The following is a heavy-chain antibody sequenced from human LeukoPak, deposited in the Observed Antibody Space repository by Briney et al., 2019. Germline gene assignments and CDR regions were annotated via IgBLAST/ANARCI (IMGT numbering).Heavy chain of an antibody. CDR1: GYTFTSYG. Sequence: GASVKVSCKASGYTFTSYGISWVRQAPGQGLEWMGGIIPIFGTANYAQKFQGRVTITADESTSTAYMELSSLRSEDTAVYYCARSAAVAGYYYFDYWGQGTLVTVSS. D-gene: IGHD6-19*01. V-gene: IGHV1-69*13. CDR2: IIPIFGTA. CDR3: ARSAAVAGYYYFDY. J-gene: IGHJ4*02.